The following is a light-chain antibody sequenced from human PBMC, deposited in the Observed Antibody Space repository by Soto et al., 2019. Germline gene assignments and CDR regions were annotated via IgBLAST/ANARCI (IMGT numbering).Light chain of an antibody. J-gene: IGLJ2*01. CDR3: SSYTSISTVV. Sequence: QSALTQPASVSGSPGQSITISCTGTSSDVGGYNYVSWYQHHPGKAPKLMIYDVSNRPSGVSSRLSGSKSGNTASLTISGLQAEDEADYYCSSYTSISTVVFGGGTKSPS. CDR2: DVS. V-gene: IGLV2-14*03. CDR1: SSDVGGYNY.